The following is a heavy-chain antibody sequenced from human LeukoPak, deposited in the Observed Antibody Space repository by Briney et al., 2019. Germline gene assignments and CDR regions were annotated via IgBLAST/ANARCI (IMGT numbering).Heavy chain of an antibody. CDR1: GGSINAYY. V-gene: IGHV4-59*08. Sequence: SETLSLTCSVSGGSINAYYWSWIRQPPGKGLEWIAYIYSSGSTNYNPSLKSRVTISVDTSKNQFSLTLSSVTAADTAVYYCARQPGGTAAFDPRGQGTMVTVSS. CDR3: ARQPGGTAAFDP. J-gene: IGHJ3*01. D-gene: IGHD1-14*01. CDR2: IYSSGST.